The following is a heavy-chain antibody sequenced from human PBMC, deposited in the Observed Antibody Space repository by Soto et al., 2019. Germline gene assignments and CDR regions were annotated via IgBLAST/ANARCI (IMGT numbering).Heavy chain of an antibody. Sequence: ASVKVSCKASGGTFSSYTISWVRQAPGQGLEWMGRIIPILGIANYAQKFQGRVTITADKSTSTAYMELSSLRSEDTAVYYCASVRVGAVRGVIADAFDIWGQGTMVTVSS. CDR3: ASVRVGAVRGVIADAFDI. V-gene: IGHV1-69*02. J-gene: IGHJ3*02. CDR2: IIPILGIA. CDR1: GGTFSSYT. D-gene: IGHD3-10*01.